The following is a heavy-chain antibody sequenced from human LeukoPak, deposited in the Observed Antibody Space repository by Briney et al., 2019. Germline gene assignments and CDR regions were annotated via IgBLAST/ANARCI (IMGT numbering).Heavy chain of an antibody. CDR1: GYTFTGYY. CDR3: ARRSGSYYWAHDY. Sequence: ASVKVSCKASGYTFTGYYMHWVRQAPGQGLEWMGWINPNSGGTNYAQKFQGRVTMTRDTSISTAYMELSSLRSEDTAVYYCARRSGSYYWAHDYWGQGTLVTVSS. J-gene: IGHJ4*02. CDR2: INPNSGGT. D-gene: IGHD1-26*01. V-gene: IGHV1-2*02.